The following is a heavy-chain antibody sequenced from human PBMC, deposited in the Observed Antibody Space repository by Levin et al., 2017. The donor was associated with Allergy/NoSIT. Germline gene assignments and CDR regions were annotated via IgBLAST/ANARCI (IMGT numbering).Heavy chain of an antibody. J-gene: IGHJ5*02. V-gene: IGHV3-15*05. D-gene: IGHD2-15*01. CDR2: IKSKTDGETT. Sequence: GGSLRLSCAASGFTFSNAWMSWVRQAPGKGLEWVGRIKSKTDGETTDYAAPVKGRFTISRDDSKTTLYLQMNSLKTEDTAVYYCTTDYQWWYYNWFDPWGQGTLVTVSS. CDR3: TTDYQWWYYNWFDP. CDR1: GFTFSNAW.